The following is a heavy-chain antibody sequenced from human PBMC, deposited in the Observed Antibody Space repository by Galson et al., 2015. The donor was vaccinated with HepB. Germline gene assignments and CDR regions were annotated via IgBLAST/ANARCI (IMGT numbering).Heavy chain of an antibody. CDR1: GYSFTSYW. J-gene: IGHJ4*02. D-gene: IGHD2-2*02. Sequence: QSGAEVKKPGESLKISCKGSGYSFTSYWIGWVRQMPGKGLEWMGIIYPGDSDTRYSPSFQGQVTISADKSISTAYLQWSSLKASDTAMYYCARGDCSSTSCYTSASFDYWGQGTLVTVSS. CDR3: ARGDCSSTSCYTSASFDY. V-gene: IGHV5-51*01. CDR2: IYPGDSDT.